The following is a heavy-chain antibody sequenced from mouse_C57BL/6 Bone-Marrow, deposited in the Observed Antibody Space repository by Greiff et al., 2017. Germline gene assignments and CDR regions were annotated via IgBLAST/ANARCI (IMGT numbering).Heavy chain of an antibody. CDR2: IDPSDSYT. V-gene: IGHV1-59*01. J-gene: IGHJ3*01. CDR3: ATSCYCYGSMWLAY. CDR1: GYTFTSYW. D-gene: IGHD1-1*01. Sequence: QVQLKQPGAELVRPGTSVKLSCKASGYTFTSYWMHWVKQRPGQGLEWIGVIDPSDSYTNYNQKFKGKATLTVDTSSSTAYMQLSSLTSEYSAVYYWATSCYCYGSMWLAYWGQGTLVTVSA.